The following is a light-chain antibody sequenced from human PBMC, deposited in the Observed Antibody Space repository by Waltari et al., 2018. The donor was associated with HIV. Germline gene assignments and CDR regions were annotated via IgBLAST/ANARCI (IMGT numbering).Light chain of an antibody. CDR2: KAS. CDR3: QQYNTDPS. CDR1: QSVGSW. V-gene: IGKV1-5*03. J-gene: IGKJ5*01. Sequence: DIHMTQFPSPLSAFLGDRVPITCRASQSVGSWLAWYQNKTGKAPKLLIHKASVLESGVSSRFSGSGSETEFTLIIDSLEPDDFATYYCQQYNTDPSFGQGTRLEMK.